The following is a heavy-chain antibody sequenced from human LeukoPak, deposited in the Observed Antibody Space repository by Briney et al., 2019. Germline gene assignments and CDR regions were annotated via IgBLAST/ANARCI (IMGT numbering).Heavy chain of an antibody. CDR3: ARGVRSSLHFDY. V-gene: IGHV4-59*01. J-gene: IGHJ4*02. CDR2: IYYSGST. D-gene: IGHD6-13*01. CDR1: GGSISSYY. Sequence: PSETLSLTCTVSGGSISSYYWSWIRQPPGKGLEWIGYIYYSGSTNYNPSLKSRVTISVDTSKNQFSLKLSSVTAADTAVYYCARGVRSSLHFDYWGQGILVTVSS.